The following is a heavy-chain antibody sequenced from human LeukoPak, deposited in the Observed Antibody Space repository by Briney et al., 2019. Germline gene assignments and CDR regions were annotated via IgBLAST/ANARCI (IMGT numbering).Heavy chain of an antibody. Sequence: GRSLRLSCAACGFTFDDYDMQGVRQARGKGVEGVSGISLNSCSIGYADSVNGRFTISTDNANNSLYLLMNRLTAEDMALYSCAWGSGSYLYYYIDVWGQGTLVTVSS. CDR1: GFTFDDYD. CDR2: ISLNSCSI. V-gene: IGHV3-9*03. J-gene: IGHJ6*03. CDR3: AWGSGSYLYYYIDV. D-gene: IGHD3-10*01.